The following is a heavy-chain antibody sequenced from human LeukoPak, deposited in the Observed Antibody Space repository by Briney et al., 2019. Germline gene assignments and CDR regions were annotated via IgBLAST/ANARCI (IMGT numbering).Heavy chain of an antibody. D-gene: IGHD3-22*01. V-gene: IGHV1-69*13. J-gene: IGHJ4*02. CDR1: GGTFSSYA. Sequence: SVKVSCKASGGTFSSYAISWVRQAPGQGLEWMGGIIPIFGTANYAQKFQGRVTITADESTSTVYMELSSLRSEDTAVYYCASGDYYDSSGYYSPGVYWGQGTLVTVSS. CDR2: IIPIFGTA. CDR3: ASGDYYDSSGYYSPGVY.